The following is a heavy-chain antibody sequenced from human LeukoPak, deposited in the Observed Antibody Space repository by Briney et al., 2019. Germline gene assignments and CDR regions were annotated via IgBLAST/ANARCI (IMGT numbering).Heavy chain of an antibody. D-gene: IGHD6-6*01. V-gene: IGHV1-2*02. J-gene: IGHJ4*02. Sequence: ASVKVSCKASGYTFTDYYMHWVRQAPGQGLEWMGWINPNSGGSNFAQKFQGRVAMTRDTSISTAYMELGSLRSDDTAVYYCARARWQLVPYFDSWGQGTLVTVSS. CDR1: GYTFTDYY. CDR3: ARARWQLVPYFDS. CDR2: INPNSGGS.